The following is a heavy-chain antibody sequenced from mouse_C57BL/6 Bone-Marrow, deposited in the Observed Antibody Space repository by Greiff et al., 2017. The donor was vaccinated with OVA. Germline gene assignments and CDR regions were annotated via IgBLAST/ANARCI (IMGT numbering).Heavy chain of an antibody. CDR1: GYTFTDYN. J-gene: IGHJ1*03. CDR2: INPNNGGT. CDR3: ARASYTTVVSDWYFDG. Sequence: EVQLEESGPELVKPGASVKIPCKASGYTFTDYNMDWVKQSHGKSLEWIGDINPNNGGTIYNQKFKGKATLTVDTSSSTAYMELRSLTSEDTAVDYGARASYTTVVSDWYFDGWGTGTTVTVAS. V-gene: IGHV1-18*01. D-gene: IGHD1-1*01.